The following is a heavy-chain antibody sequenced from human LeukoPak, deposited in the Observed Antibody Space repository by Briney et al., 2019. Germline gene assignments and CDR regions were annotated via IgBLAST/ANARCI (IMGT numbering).Heavy chain of an antibody. J-gene: IGHJ4*02. D-gene: IGHD3-22*01. CDR1: GGSMSSSSYY. CDR3: ARQKTYYYDSSGWY. Sequence: SETLSLTCTVFGGSMSSSSYYWGWIRQPPGKGLEWIGSIYYSGSTYYNPSLKSRVTISVDTSKNQFSLKLSSVTAADTAVYYCARQKTYYYDSSGWYWGQGTLVTVSS. CDR2: IYYSGST. V-gene: IGHV4-39*01.